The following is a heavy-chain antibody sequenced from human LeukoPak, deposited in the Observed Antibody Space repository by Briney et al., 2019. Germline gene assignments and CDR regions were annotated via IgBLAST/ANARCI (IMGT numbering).Heavy chain of an antibody. D-gene: IGHD3-22*01. J-gene: IGHJ4*02. CDR2: IYYSETI. Sequence: SETLSLTCTVSGGSINSYYWSWIRQPPGKGLEWIGYIYYSETINYNPSLTSRVTISLDTSKNQVSLKLTSVTAADTAVYYCAGLVGRYSSGLYYYYFDYWGQGTLVTVSS. V-gene: IGHV4-59*01. CDR1: GGSINSYY. CDR3: AGLVGRYSSGLYYYYFDY.